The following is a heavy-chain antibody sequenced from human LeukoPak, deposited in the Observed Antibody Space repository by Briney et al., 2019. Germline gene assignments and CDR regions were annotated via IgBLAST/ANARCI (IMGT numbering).Heavy chain of an antibody. J-gene: IGHJ5*02. CDR2: IYYSGST. Sequence: SETLSLTCTVSGGSISSYYWSWLRQPPGKGLEWIGYIYYSGSTNYNPSLKSRVTISVDTSKNQFSLQLSSVTSAAPAVYSSARGIPYYYGSGIQNWFDPWGQGTLVTVSS. D-gene: IGHD3-10*01. CDR1: GGSISSYY. CDR3: ARGIPYYYGSGIQNWFDP. V-gene: IGHV4-59*01.